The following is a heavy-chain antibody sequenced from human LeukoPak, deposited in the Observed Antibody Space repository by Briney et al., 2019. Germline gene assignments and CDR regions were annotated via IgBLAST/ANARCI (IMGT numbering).Heavy chain of an antibody. CDR3: ARGEYSSGWYGAYFDY. Sequence: SVKVSCKASGGTFSSYAISWVRQAPGQGLEWMGGIIPIFGTANYAQKFQGRVTITTDESTSTAYMELSSLRSEDTAVYYCARGEYSSGWYGAYFDYWGQGTLVTVSS. D-gene: IGHD6-19*01. CDR1: GGTFSSYA. V-gene: IGHV1-69*05. J-gene: IGHJ4*02. CDR2: IIPIFGTA.